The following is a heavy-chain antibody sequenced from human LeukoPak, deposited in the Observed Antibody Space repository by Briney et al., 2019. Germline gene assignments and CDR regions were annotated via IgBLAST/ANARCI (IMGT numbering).Heavy chain of an antibody. Sequence: SETLSLTCTVSGGSISSFYWSWIRQPPGKGLEWIGYVFYSGSTNCNPSLQSRVTISLDTSKNQFSLNLSSVTAADTAVYYCARRGSSWSYFDYWGQGTQVTVSS. CDR3: ARRGSSWSYFDY. D-gene: IGHD6-13*01. V-gene: IGHV4-59*08. CDR1: GGSISSFY. J-gene: IGHJ4*02. CDR2: VFYSGST.